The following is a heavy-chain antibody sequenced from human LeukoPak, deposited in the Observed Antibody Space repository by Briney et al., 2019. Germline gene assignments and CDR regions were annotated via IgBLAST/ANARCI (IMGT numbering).Heavy chain of an antibody. J-gene: IGHJ3*02. Sequence: GESLKISCKGSGYSFTSYWIGWVRQKPGKGLEWMGIIYPGDSDTRYSPSFQGQVTISADKSISTAYLQWSSLKASDTAMYYCARHGRISVVRGIIRPNTFDIWGQGTMVTVSS. V-gene: IGHV5-51*01. D-gene: IGHD3-10*01. CDR1: GYSFTSYW. CDR3: ARHGRISVVRGIIRPNTFDI. CDR2: IYPGDSDT.